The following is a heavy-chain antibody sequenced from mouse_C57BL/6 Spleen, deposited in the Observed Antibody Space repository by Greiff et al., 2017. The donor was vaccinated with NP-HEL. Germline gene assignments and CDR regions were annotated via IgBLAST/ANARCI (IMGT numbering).Heavy chain of an antibody. CDR3: ARHPYYGSSYLYAMDY. V-gene: IGHV2-6-1*01. J-gene: IGHJ4*01. CDR2: IWSDGST. D-gene: IGHD1-1*01. CDR1: GFSLTSYG. Sequence: QVQLKQSGPGLVAPSQSLSITCTVSGFSLTSYGVHWVRQPPGKGLEWLVVIWSDGSTTYNSALKSRLSISKDNSKSQVFLKMNSLQTDDTAMYYCARHPYYGSSYLYAMDYWGQGTSVTVSS.